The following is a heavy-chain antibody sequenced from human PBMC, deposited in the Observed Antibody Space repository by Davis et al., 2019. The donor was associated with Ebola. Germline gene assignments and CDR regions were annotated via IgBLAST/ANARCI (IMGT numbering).Heavy chain of an antibody. D-gene: IGHD5-12*01. Sequence: PSETLSLTCAVYGGSFSGYYWSWIRQPPGKGLGWIGEINHSGSTNYTPSLKSRVTISVDTSKNQFSLKLSSVTATDTAVYYCARGRGGATKYFDNWGQGTLVTVSS. CDR3: ARGRGGATKYFDN. CDR2: INHSGST. CDR1: GGSFSGYY. J-gene: IGHJ4*02. V-gene: IGHV4-34*01.